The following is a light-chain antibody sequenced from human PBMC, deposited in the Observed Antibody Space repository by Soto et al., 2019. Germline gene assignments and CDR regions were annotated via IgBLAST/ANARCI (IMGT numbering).Light chain of an antibody. Sequence: EIVLTQSPGILSVSPGERATLSCRASETIASNYLAWYQQKFGQPPRLLIYGASDSATGVPDRFSGSGSRTDFTLINSRLEHADFVVYYGQQYGKTPTFGRGTKLEIK. V-gene: IGKV3-20*01. J-gene: IGKJ2*01. CDR3: QQYGKTPT. CDR1: ETIASNY. CDR2: GAS.